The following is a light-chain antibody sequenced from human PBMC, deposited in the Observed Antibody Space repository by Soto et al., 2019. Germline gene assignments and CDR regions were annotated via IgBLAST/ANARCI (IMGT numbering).Light chain of an antibody. CDR1: QGISNY. J-gene: IGKJ1*01. CDR3: QKYNNAPRA. V-gene: IGKV1-27*01. Sequence: DIQMTQFPSSLSASVGDRVTITCRASQGISNYLAWYQQKPGEVPKLLIYAASTLQSGVPSRFSGSGSGTDFTLTISSLQPEDVATYYCQKYNNAPRAFGQGTRVDIK. CDR2: AAS.